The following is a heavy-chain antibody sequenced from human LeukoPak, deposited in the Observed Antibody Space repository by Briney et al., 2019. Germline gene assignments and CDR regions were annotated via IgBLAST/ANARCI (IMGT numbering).Heavy chain of an antibody. CDR1: GLTFSRYW. CDR3: ARLGSSGWLPRDY. Sequence: GGSLRLSCAASGLTFSRYWMTWVRQAPGKGLEWLANVKQDGSEKYYVDSVKGRFSISRDNAKNSVFLQMNSLRVEDTALYYCARLGSSGWLPRDYWGQGTLVTVSS. V-gene: IGHV3-7*01. D-gene: IGHD6-19*01. J-gene: IGHJ4*02. CDR2: VKQDGSEK.